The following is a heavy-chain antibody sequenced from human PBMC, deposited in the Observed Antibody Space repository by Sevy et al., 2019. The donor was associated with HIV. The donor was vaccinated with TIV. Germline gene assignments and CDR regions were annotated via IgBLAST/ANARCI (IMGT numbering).Heavy chain of an antibody. D-gene: IGHD6-13*01. CDR1: GFTFSSYS. Sequence: GGSLRLSCAASGFTFSSYSMNWVRQAPGKGLEWVSYISSSSSTIYYADSVKGRFTISRDNAKNSLYLQMNSLRDEDTAVYYCARADSSWYERGYYYYGMDVWGQWTTVTVSS. CDR2: ISSSSSTI. V-gene: IGHV3-48*02. J-gene: IGHJ6*02. CDR3: ARADSSWYERGYYYYGMDV.